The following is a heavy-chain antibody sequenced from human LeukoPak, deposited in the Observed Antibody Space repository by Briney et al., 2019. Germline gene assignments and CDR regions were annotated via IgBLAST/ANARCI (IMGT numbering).Heavy chain of an antibody. CDR2: INPNSGGT. Sequence: ASVKVSCKASGYTFTGYYMHWVRQAPGQGLEWMGRINPNSGGTNYAQKFQGRVTMTRDTSISTAYMELSRLRSDDTAVYYCARAMVRGVIAPDYWGQGTLVTVSS. J-gene: IGHJ4*02. V-gene: IGHV1-2*06. D-gene: IGHD3-10*01. CDR1: GYTFTGYY. CDR3: ARAMVRGVIAPDY.